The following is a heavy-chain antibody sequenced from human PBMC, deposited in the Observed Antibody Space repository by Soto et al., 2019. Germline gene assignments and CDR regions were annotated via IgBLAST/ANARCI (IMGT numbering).Heavy chain of an antibody. CDR1: GGSISSYY. CDR3: AREGVRPQHFDY. V-gene: IGHV4-59*01. CDR2: IYYSGGT. D-gene: IGHD3-10*01. J-gene: IGHJ4*02. Sequence: QVQLQESGPGLVKPSETLSLTCTVPGGSISSYYWSWIRQPPGKGLEWIGYIYYSGGTNNHPSLKSRVTISVQTSKNQFSLKLTSVTAADTAVYYCAREGVRPQHFDYWGQGTLVTVSS.